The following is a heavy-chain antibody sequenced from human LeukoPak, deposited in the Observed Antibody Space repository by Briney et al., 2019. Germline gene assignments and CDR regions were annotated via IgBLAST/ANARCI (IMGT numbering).Heavy chain of an antibody. V-gene: IGHV4-39*01. CDR2: IYYSGST. CDR1: GGSISRSSYY. D-gene: IGHD3-22*01. J-gene: IGHJ5*02. Sequence: SETLSLTCTVSGGSISRSSYYWGWIRQPPGKGLEWIGSIYYSGSTYYNPSLKSRVTISVDTSKNQFSLKLSSVTAADTAVYYCARQTYYYDGSGYYYGRFDPWGQGTLVTVSS. CDR3: ARQTYYYDGSGYYYGRFDP.